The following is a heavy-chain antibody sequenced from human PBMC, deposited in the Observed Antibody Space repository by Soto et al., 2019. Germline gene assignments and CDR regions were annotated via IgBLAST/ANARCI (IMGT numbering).Heavy chain of an antibody. V-gene: IGHV4-59*01. CDR1: GDSISGYY. CDR3: AKYRRTDAEGYTFDY. J-gene: IGHJ4*02. D-gene: IGHD2-15*01. CDR2: IYYSGNT. Sequence: SETLSLTCTVSGDSISGYYWSWIRQPPGKGLQWIGYIYYSGNTNYNPSLKGRVAMSVDTSKNQFSLHVTSVTAADTAVYFCAKYRRTDAEGYTFDYWGQGALVTAPQ.